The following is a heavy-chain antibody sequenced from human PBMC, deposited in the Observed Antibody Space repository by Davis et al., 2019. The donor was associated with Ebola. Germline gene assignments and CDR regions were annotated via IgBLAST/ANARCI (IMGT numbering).Heavy chain of an antibody. Sequence: GESLKISCAASGFTISSYWMSWVRQAPGKGLEWVANIKQDGSEKYYVDSVKGRFTISRDNAKNSLYLQMNSLRAEDTAVYYCARDAWGYYDSSGYYWVWFDPWGQGTLVTVSS. D-gene: IGHD3-22*01. CDR1: GFTISSYW. J-gene: IGHJ5*02. CDR3: ARDAWGYYDSSGYYWVWFDP. CDR2: IKQDGSEK. V-gene: IGHV3-7*01.